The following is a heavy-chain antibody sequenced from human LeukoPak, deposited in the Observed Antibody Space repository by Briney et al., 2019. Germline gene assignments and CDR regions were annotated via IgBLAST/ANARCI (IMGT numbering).Heavy chain of an antibody. J-gene: IGHJ3*01. CDR2: INQDGSEK. V-gene: IGHV3-7*01. D-gene: IGHD5-18*01. CDR3: ARPLDTAMVADAFDV. CDR1: GFSFSTYW. Sequence: GGSLRLSCAASGFSFSTYWMSWVRQAPGKGLEWVANINQDGSEKYYVDSAKGRFTLSRDNAKNSLYLQMNSLRAEDTAVYYCARPLDTAMVADAFDVWGQGTMVTVSS.